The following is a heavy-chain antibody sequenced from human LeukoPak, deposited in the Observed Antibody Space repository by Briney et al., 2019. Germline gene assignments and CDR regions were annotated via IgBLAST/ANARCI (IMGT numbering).Heavy chain of an antibody. Sequence: SETLSLTXAVYGGSFGGYYWSWIRQPPGKGLEWIGEINHSGSTNYNPSLKSRVTISVDTSKNQFSLKLSSVTVADTAVYYCAREGYDFWSGLDVWGKGTTVTVSS. CDR3: AREGYDFWSGLDV. V-gene: IGHV4-34*01. CDR2: INHSGST. D-gene: IGHD3-3*01. J-gene: IGHJ6*04. CDR1: GGSFGGYY.